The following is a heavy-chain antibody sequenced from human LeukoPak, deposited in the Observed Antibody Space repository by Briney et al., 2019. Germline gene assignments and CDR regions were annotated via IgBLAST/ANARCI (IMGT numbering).Heavy chain of an antibody. V-gene: IGHV3-33*06. D-gene: IGHD5-18*01. J-gene: IGHJ6*03. CDR1: GFTFSSYG. Sequence: GGSLRLSCAASGFTFSSYGMHWVRQAPGKGLEWVAVIWYDGSNKYYADSVKGRFTISRDNSKNTLYLQMNSLRAEDTAVYYCAKESGYSYGPYHYYYMDVWGKGTTVTVSS. CDR2: IWYDGSNK. CDR3: AKESGYSYGPYHYYYMDV.